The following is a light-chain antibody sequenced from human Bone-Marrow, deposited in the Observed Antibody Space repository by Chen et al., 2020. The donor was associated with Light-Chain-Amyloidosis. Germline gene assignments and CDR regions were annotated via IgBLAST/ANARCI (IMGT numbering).Light chain of an antibody. Sequence: SYVLTQPSSVSVAPGQTATIACGGNNIGSKSVHWYQQTPGQAPLLVVYDESARPSVIPGRLSGSNSGNTATLTISRVAAGDEADYYCQVWDRSSDRPVFGGGTKLTVL. V-gene: IGLV3-21*02. CDR1: NIGSKS. CDR3: QVWDRSSDRPV. CDR2: DES. J-gene: IGLJ3*02.